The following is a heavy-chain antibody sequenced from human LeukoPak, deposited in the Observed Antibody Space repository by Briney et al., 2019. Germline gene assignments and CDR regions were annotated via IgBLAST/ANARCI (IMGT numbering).Heavy chain of an antibody. CDR1: GGSISSNSYY. CDR2: IYTSGST. J-gene: IGHJ4*02. D-gene: IGHD6-13*01. V-gene: IGHV4-61*02. CDR3: ARGLAAADY. Sequence: SETLSLTCTVSGGSISSNSYYWSWIRQPAGKGLEWIGRIYTSGSTDYNPSLKSRVTISKDTSKNEFSLKLSSVTAADTAVYYCARGLAAADYWGQGTLVTVSS.